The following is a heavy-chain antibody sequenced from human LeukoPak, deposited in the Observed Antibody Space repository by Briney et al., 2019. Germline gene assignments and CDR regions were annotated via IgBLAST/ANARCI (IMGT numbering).Heavy chain of an antibody. CDR3: ARLKRITGTTPNPAFDY. Sequence: SETLSLTCTVSGVSISSSNSYWGWIRQPPGKGLEWIGSIYYSGNTYYNASLKSQVSISIDTSKNQFSLKLSSVTAADTAVYYCARLKRITGTTPNPAFDYWGQGTLVTVSS. J-gene: IGHJ4*02. CDR1: GVSISSSNSY. V-gene: IGHV4-39*07. D-gene: IGHD1-20*01. CDR2: IYYSGNT.